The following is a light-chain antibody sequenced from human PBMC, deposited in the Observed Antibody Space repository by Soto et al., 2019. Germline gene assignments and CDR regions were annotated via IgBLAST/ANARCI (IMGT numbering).Light chain of an antibody. J-gene: IGLJ1*01. CDR1: SSDIGDYDY. Sequence: QSVLTQPASVSGSPGQSITISCTGTSSDIGDYDYVSWYHQRPGRAPKLMIYEVRYRPSGVSNRFSGSKSGNTASLTISGLQAEDEADYYCCSYTRSSNHYFFGSGTKLTVL. V-gene: IGLV2-14*01. CDR2: EVR. CDR3: CSYTRSSNHYF.